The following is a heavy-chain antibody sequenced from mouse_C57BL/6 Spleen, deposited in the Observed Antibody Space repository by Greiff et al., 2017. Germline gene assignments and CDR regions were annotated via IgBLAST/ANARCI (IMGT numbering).Heavy chain of an antibody. CDR3: ARKEGDWYCDV. CDR2: ISSGSSTI. V-gene: IGHV5-17*01. CDR1: GFTFSDYG. Sequence: EVKLMESGGGLVKPGGSLKLSCAASGFTFSDYGMHWVRQAPEKGLEWVAYISSGSSTIYYADTVKGRFTISRDNAKNTLFLQMTSLRSEDTAMYYCARKEGDWYCDVWGTGTTVTVSS. J-gene: IGHJ1*03.